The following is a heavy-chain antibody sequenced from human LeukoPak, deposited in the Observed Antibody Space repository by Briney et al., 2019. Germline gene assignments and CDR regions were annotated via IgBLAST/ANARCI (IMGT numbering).Heavy chain of an antibody. CDR1: GFTFSSSA. Sequence: GGSLRLSCGASGFTFSSSAMHWVRQGPGKGLEWVAYIAHHGNNKYYADAVKGRFTISRDNSKGSMYLQMNSLRADDTAVYYCAKDGSWSCTDWGQGTLVRVSS. V-gene: IGHV3-30*02. CDR2: IAHHGNNK. D-gene: IGHD2-8*02. CDR3: AKDGSWSCTD. J-gene: IGHJ4*02.